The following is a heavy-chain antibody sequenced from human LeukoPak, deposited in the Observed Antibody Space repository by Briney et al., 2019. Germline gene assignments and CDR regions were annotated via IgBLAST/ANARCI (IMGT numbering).Heavy chain of an antibody. J-gene: IGHJ6*02. CDR2: IKQDGSEK. V-gene: IGHV3-7*01. CDR3: ARSSDRYGMDV. CDR1: GFTFSSYW. D-gene: IGHD2-15*01. Sequence: GGSLRLSCAASGFTFSSYWMSWVRQAPGKGLEWVAHIKQDGSEKYYVDSVKGRFTMSRDNAKNSLYLQMNSLRAEDTAVYYCARSSDRYGMDVWGQGTTVTVSS.